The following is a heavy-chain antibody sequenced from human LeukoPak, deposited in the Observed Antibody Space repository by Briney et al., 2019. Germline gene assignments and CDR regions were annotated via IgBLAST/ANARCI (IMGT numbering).Heavy chain of an antibody. J-gene: IGHJ4*02. D-gene: IGHD6-6*01. CDR1: GFTFSSYW. Sequence: GGSLRLSCAASGFTFSSYWMSWVRQAPGKGLEWVANIKQDGSEKNYVDSVKGRFTISRDNAEKSLYLQMNSLRAEDSAVYYCARMGSSSSAYWGQGTLVTVSS. CDR3: ARMGSSSSAY. V-gene: IGHV3-7*01. CDR2: IKQDGSEK.